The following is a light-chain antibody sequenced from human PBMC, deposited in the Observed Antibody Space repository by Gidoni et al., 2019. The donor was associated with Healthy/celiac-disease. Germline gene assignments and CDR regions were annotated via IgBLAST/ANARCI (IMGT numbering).Light chain of an antibody. J-gene: IGKJ4*01. CDR3: QQSYSTPLT. CDR2: AAS. CDR1: QSISSY. V-gene: IGKV1-39*01. Sequence: DIQMTQSPSSLSASVGDRVTITCRASQSISSYLHWYQQKPGKAPKRLIYAASSLQSGVPSRFSGSGSGTDFTLTISSLQPEDFATYYCQQSYSTPLTFGRXTKVEIK.